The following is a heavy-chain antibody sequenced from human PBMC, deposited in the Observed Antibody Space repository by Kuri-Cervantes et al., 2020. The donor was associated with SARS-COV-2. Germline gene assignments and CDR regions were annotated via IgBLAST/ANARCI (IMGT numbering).Heavy chain of an antibody. Sequence: GGSLRLSCAASGFTFSSYGTHWVRQAPGKGLEWVAVISYDGSNKYYADSVKGRFTISRDNSKNTLYLQMNSLRAEDTAVYYCAKDYSIRPYSSRWYVDYWGQGTLVTVSS. CDR2: ISYDGSNK. CDR3: AKDYSIRPYSSRWYVDY. CDR1: GFTFSSYG. D-gene: IGHD6-13*01. V-gene: IGHV3-30*18. J-gene: IGHJ4*02.